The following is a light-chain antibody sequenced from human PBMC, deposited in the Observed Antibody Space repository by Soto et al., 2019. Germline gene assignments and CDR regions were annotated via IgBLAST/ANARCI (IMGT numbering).Light chain of an antibody. V-gene: IGLV1-40*01. CDR1: SSNIGAGYD. CDR2: GNT. J-gene: IGLJ3*02. CDR3: QSYDSSLRAWV. Sequence: QAVVTQPPSVSGAPGQRVTISCTGRSSNIGAGYDVHWYHHLPGTAPKLLIYGNTNRPSGISDRFSASKSGSSASLAITGLQVEDEADHYCQSYDSSLRAWVFGGGTKVTVL.